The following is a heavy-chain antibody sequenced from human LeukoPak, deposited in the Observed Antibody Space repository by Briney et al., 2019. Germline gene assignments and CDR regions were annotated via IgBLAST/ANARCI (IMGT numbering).Heavy chain of an antibody. V-gene: IGHV4-39*01. CDR2: IYYSGSI. CDR1: GGSISSSSYY. CDR3: ARQGGYGDYVRY. D-gene: IGHD4-17*01. J-gene: IGHJ4*02. Sequence: PSETLSLTCTVSGGSISSSSYYWGWIRQPPGKGLEWIGSIYYSGSIYYNPSLMSRVTISVDTSKNQFFLKLSSVTAADTAVYYCARQGGYGDYVRYWGQGTLVTVSS.